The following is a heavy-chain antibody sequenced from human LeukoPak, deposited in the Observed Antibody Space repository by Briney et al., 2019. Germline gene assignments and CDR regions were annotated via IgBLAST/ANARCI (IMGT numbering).Heavy chain of an antibody. CDR3: ARDRPPPRVLQDLVRSRTKPFDY. Sequence: GGSLRLSCAASGFTFSSYAMHWVRQAPGKGLEWVAVISYDGSNKYYADSVKGRFTISRDNYKNTLYLQMNSLRAEDTAVYYCARDRPPPRVLQDLVRSRTKPFDYWGQGTLVTVSS. J-gene: IGHJ4*02. D-gene: IGHD6-13*01. V-gene: IGHV3-30-3*01. CDR1: GFTFSSYA. CDR2: ISYDGSNK.